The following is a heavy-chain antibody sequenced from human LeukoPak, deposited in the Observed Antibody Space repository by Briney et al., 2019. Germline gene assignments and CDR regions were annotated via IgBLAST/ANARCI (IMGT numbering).Heavy chain of an antibody. J-gene: IGHJ3*02. V-gene: IGHV3-30*18. Sequence: GRSLRLSCEASGFTFNTYAMHWVRQPPGKGLEWVALISYDGSDKIYTDSVKGRFTISRDNSESTLYLQMNSLRAEDTAVYYCAKDRITMVRGAPTFAIWGQGTMVTVSS. CDR2: ISYDGSDK. CDR3: AKDRITMVRGAPTFAI. D-gene: IGHD3-10*01. CDR1: GFTFNTYA.